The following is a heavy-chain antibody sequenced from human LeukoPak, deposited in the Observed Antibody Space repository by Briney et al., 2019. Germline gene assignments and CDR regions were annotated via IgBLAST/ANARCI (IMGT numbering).Heavy chain of an antibody. J-gene: IGHJ4*02. Sequence: PSETLSLTCTVFGGSISSGGYYWSWIRQPPGKGLEWIGYIYHSGSTYYNPSLKSRVTISVDTSKNQFSLKLSSVTAADTAVYYCARASTMIAPSIDYWGQGTLVTVSS. V-gene: IGHV4-30-2*01. CDR2: IYHSGST. D-gene: IGHD3-22*01. CDR1: GGSISSGGYY. CDR3: ARASTMIAPSIDY.